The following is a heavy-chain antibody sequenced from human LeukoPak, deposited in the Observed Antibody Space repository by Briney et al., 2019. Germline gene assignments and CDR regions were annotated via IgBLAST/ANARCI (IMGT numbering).Heavy chain of an antibody. CDR1: GVSIADHG. D-gene: IGHD6-13*01. J-gene: IGHJ4*02. Sequence: GSLRLSCAASGVSIADHGMSWVRQVPGKGLEWVSGINWDGEATAYADSVKGRFTISRDNAKKSLYLEMNSLRDEDTALYYCARDLSSTWYSLAYWGQGTLVTVSS. CDR3: ARDLSSTWYSLAY. CDR2: INWDGEAT. V-gene: IGHV3-20*04.